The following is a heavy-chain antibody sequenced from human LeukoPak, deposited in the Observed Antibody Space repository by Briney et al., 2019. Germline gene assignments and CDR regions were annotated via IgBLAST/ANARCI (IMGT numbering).Heavy chain of an antibody. V-gene: IGHV3-23*01. CDR3: AKSGSRSNLFDY. CDR2: ISGSGGST. Sequence: GGSLRLSCAASGFTFSSYAMSWVRQAPEKGLEWVSAISGSGGSTYYADSVKGRFTISRDNSKNTLYLQMNSLRAEDTAVYYCAKSGSRSNLFDYWGQGTLVTVSS. D-gene: IGHD1-1*01. J-gene: IGHJ4*02. CDR1: GFTFSSYA.